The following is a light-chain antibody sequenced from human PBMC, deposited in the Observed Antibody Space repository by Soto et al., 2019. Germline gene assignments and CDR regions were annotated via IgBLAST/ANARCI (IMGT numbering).Light chain of an antibody. J-gene: IGKJ2*01. CDR3: QQYFGSLYT. CDR2: AAS. Sequence: SVGTRSPGTLSLSPGEGAILSCSTSQSISSTYLAWYQQRPGQAPRLLIYAASSRATGIPDRFSGSGSGTDFPLTISRLEPEDFAVYYCQQYFGSLYTFGQGTKLEIK. CDR1: QSISSTY. V-gene: IGKV3-20*01.